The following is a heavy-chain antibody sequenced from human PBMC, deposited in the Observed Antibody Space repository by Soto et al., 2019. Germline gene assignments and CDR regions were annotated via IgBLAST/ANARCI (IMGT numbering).Heavy chain of an antibody. D-gene: IGHD3-22*01. CDR1: GYSFTSYW. V-gene: IGHV5-51*01. CDR3: ASSYDSSDQLYYYYYGMDV. CDR2: IYPGDSDT. Sequence: GESLKISCKGSGYSFTSYWIGWVRQMPGKGLEWMGIIYPGDSDTRYSPSFQGQVTISADKSISTAYLQWSSLKASDTAMYYCASSYDSSDQLYYYYYGMDVWGQGTTVTVSS. J-gene: IGHJ6*02.